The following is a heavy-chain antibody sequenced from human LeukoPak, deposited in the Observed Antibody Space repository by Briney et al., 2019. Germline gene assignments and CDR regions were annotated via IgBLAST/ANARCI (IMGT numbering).Heavy chain of an antibody. D-gene: IGHD5-12*01. J-gene: IGHJ5*02. Sequence: ASVKVSCKASGDTFSIYGLSWVRQAPGQGLEWMGWISVNSTDTDYAQKFQGRVTVTTDTSTNTAYMEMRSLRSDDTAVYYCARAINTWFDPWGQGTLVTVSS. CDR1: GDTFSIYG. CDR2: ISVNSTDT. CDR3: ARAINTWFDP. V-gene: IGHV1-18*01.